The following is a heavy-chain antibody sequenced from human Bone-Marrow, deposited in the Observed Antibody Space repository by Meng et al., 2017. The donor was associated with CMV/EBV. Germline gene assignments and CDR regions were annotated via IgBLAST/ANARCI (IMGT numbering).Heavy chain of an antibody. CDR3: ARDPGITGTSPIDAFDI. D-gene: IGHD1-20*01. V-gene: IGHV4-31*03. CDR2: IYYSGST. CDR1: GGSISSGGYY. J-gene: IGHJ3*02. Sequence: LRLSCTVSGGSISSGGYYWSWIRQHPGKGLEWIGYIYYSGSTYYNPSLKSRVTISVDTSKNQFSLKLSSVTAADTAVYYCARDPGITGTSPIDAFDIWGQGPMVTV.